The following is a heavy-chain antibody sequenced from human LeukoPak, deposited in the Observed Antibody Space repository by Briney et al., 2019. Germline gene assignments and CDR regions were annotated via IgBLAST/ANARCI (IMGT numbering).Heavy chain of an antibody. V-gene: IGHV1-24*01. Sequence: ASVKVYSKVSGYTLTELSMHWVRQAPGKGLEWMGGFDPEDGETIYAQKFQGRVTMTEDTSTDTAHMELSSLRSEDTAVYYCATVLGIRITIFGVFDPWGQGTLVTVSS. CDR1: GYTLTELS. J-gene: IGHJ5*02. CDR3: ATVLGIRITIFGVFDP. CDR2: FDPEDGET. D-gene: IGHD3-3*01.